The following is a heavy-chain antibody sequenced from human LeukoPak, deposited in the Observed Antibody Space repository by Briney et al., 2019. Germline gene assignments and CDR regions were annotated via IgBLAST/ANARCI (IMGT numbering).Heavy chain of an antibody. J-gene: IGHJ6*03. CDR2: IYYSGST. V-gene: IGHV4-59*08. Sequence: SETLSLTCTVSGGSISSYYWNWIRQPPGKGLEWIGYIYYSGSTYYNPSLKSRVTISVDTSKNQFSLKLSSVTAADTAVYYCARRRDYYYYMDVWGKGTTVTVSS. CDR1: GGSISSYY. CDR3: ARRRDYYYYMDV.